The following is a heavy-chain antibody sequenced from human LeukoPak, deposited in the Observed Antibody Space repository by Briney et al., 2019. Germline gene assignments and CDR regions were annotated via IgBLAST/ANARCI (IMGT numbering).Heavy chain of an antibody. CDR1: GGTFSSYA. D-gene: IGHD2-8*01. Sequence: ASVKVSCKASGGTFSSYAISWVRQAPGQGLEWMGGIIPIFGTANYAQKFQGRVTITTDESTSTAYMELSSLRSEDTAVYYCARGRKTNPHDAFDIWGQGTMVTVSS. CDR3: ARGRKTNPHDAFDI. J-gene: IGHJ3*02. CDR2: IIPIFGTA. V-gene: IGHV1-69*05.